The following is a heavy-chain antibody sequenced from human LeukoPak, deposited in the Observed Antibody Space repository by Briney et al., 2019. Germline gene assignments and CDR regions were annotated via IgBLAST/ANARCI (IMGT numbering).Heavy chain of an antibody. CDR1: GGSLSGYY. CDR2: INHSGST. J-gene: IGHJ4*02. V-gene: IGHV4-34*01. CDR3: ARDGRQGIVEATGGFDY. Sequence: PSETLSLTCAVYGGSLSGYYWSWIRQPPGKGLEWIGEINHSGSTNYNPSLKSRVTISVDTSKNQFSLKLSSVTAADTAVYYCARDGRQGIVEATGGFDYWGQGTLVTVSS. D-gene: IGHD1-26*01.